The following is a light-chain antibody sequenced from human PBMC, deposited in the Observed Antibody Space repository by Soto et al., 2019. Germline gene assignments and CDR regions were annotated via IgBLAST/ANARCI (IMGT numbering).Light chain of an antibody. CDR1: QSISSW. J-gene: IGKJ1*01. Sequence: DIQMTQSPSTLSASVGDRVTITCRASQSISSWLAWYQQKPGKAPKLLIYDASSLESGVPSRFSGSGSGTEFTLTISSLQPDDFATYYCQQYNIPLETFGQGTKVEIK. CDR2: DAS. V-gene: IGKV1-5*01. CDR3: QQYNIPLET.